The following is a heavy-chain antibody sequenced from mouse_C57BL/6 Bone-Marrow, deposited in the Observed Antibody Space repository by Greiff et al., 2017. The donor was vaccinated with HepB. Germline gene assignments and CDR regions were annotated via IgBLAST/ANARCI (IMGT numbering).Heavy chain of an antibody. Sequence: VQLQQSGTVLARPGASVKMSCKPSGYTFTSYWMHWVKQRPGPGLEWIGAIYPGNSDTSYNQKFKGKAKLTAVTSASTAYMELSSLTNEDSAVYYGTRREDYDDPYYFDYWGQGTTLTVSS. D-gene: IGHD2-4*01. CDR1: GYTFTSYW. CDR3: TRREDYDDPYYFDY. CDR2: IYPGNSDT. J-gene: IGHJ2*01. V-gene: IGHV1-5*01.